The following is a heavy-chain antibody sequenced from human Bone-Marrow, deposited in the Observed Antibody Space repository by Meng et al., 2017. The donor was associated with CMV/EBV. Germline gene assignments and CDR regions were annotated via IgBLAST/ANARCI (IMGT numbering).Heavy chain of an antibody. CDR3: ARDLYSSSWDQFGY. CDR1: GFTFSSYW. V-gene: IGHV3-7*01. Sequence: GESLKISCAASGFTFSSYWMSWVRQAPGKGLEWVANIKQDGSEKYYVDSVKGRFTISRDNAKNSLYLQMNSLRAEDTAVYYCARDLYSSSWDQFGYWGQGTLVTVSS. J-gene: IGHJ4*02. D-gene: IGHD6-13*01. CDR2: IKQDGSEK.